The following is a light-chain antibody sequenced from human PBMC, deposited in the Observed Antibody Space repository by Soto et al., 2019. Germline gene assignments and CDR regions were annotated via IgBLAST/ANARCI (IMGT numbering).Light chain of an antibody. CDR1: QAISSN. J-gene: IGKJ3*01. CDR2: GAS. Sequence: EIVLTQSPVTLSLSPGERAALSCRANQAISSNVAWYQQKPGQAPRLLIYGASSRATGIPDRFSGSGSGTDFTLTISRLEHEDFAVYYGQQYGNSPGFTFGPGTKVDIK. V-gene: IGKV3-20*01. CDR3: QQYGNSPGFT.